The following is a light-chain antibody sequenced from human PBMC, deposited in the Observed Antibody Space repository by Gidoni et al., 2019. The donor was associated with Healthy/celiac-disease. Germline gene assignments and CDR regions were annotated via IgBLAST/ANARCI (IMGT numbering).Light chain of an antibody. V-gene: IGKV1-33*01. CDR2: DAS. J-gene: IGKJ1*01. CDR1: QDISNY. CDR3: QQYDNLPRT. Sequence: DIQMTKSPSSLSASVGERVTITCQASQDISNYLNWYKQKPGKAPKLLIYDASNFETGVPSRFSGSGSGTDFTFTISSLQPEDIATYYCQQYDNLPRTFGQGTKVEIK.